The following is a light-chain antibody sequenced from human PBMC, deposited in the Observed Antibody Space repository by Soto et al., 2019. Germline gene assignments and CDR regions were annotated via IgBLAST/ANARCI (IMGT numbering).Light chain of an antibody. V-gene: IGLV2-14*01. J-gene: IGLJ3*02. CDR3: SSYTRNNTLV. CDR1: SSDVGGYNY. CDR2: DVS. Sequence: QSVLTQPASVSGSPGQSITISCTGTSSDVGGYNYVSWYQQHPGKAPKLMIYDVSNRPSGVSNRFSGSKSGNTASLTISGLQAEDEADYYCSSYTRNNTLVFGGGTKLTVL.